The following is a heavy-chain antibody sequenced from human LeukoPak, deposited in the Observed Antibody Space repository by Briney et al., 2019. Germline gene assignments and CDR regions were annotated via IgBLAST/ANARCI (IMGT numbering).Heavy chain of an antibody. J-gene: IGHJ6*03. Sequence: PSETLSLTCAVYGGSFSGYYWSWIRQPPGKGLEWIGEINHSGSTNYNPSLKSRVTISVDTSKNQFSLKLSSVTAADTAVYYCARGTEEGSLLYYYYYMDVWGKGTTVTVSS. CDR3: ARGTEEGSLLYYYYYMDV. V-gene: IGHV4-34*01. CDR2: INHSGST. D-gene: IGHD2-15*01. CDR1: GGSFSGYY.